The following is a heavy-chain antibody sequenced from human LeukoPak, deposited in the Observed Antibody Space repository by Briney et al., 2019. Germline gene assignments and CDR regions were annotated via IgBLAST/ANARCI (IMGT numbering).Heavy chain of an antibody. J-gene: IGHJ6*03. D-gene: IGHD6-19*01. V-gene: IGHV4-39*01. Sequence: KPSETLSLTCTVSGGSISSSSYYWGWIRQPPGKGLEWIGSIYYSGDTYYNPSLKSRRFTISVDTSKNQFSLRLSSVTAADTAVYYCARHQWHYYYYMGVWGKGSTVTVSS. CDR3: ARHQWHYYYYMGV. CDR1: GGSISSSSYY. CDR2: IYYSGDT.